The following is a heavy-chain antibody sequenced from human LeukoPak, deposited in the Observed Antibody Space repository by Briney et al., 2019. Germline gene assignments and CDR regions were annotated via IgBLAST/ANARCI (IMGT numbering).Heavy chain of an antibody. CDR2: SRDKAKSYST. CDR3: ARRSNTYYTFDY. V-gene: IGHV3-72*01. D-gene: IGHD2-2*01. J-gene: IGHJ4*02. Sequence: GGSLRLSCAASGFTFSDHYMDWVRQAPGKGLEWLARSRDKAKSYSTEHAASVEGRFTISRDNSKNSLYLQMNSLKTEDTAVYYCARRSNTYYTFDYWGQGTLVTVSS. CDR1: GFTFSDHY.